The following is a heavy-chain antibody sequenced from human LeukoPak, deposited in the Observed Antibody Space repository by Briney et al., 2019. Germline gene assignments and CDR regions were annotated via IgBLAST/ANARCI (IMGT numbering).Heavy chain of an antibody. CDR1: GFTFSSYS. CDR2: ISSSSSYI. D-gene: IGHD5-24*01. Sequence: GGSLRLSCAASGFTFSSYSMNWVRQAPGKGLEWVSSISSSSSYIYYADSVKGRFTISRGNAKNSLYLQMNSLRAEDTAVYYCARDSSRVDAFDIWGQGTMVTVSS. V-gene: IGHV3-21*01. J-gene: IGHJ3*02. CDR3: ARDSSRVDAFDI.